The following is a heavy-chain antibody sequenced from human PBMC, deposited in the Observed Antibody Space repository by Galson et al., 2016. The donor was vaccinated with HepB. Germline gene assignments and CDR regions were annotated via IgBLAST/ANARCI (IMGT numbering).Heavy chain of an antibody. Sequence: SLRLSCAASGFTFSSYEMNWVRQPPGKGLEWIGEIYDGTEIYYRGKTNYNASLKSRVTISVDKPKNQFFLDLNFVTAADTAFYYCARMQLWCSGGHCYRSFDNWGQGTLVTVSS. CDR2: IYYRGKT. CDR1: GFTFSSYEM. CDR3: ARMQLWCSGGHCYRSFDN. D-gene: IGHD2-15*01. V-gene: IGHV4-4*02. J-gene: IGHJ5*02.